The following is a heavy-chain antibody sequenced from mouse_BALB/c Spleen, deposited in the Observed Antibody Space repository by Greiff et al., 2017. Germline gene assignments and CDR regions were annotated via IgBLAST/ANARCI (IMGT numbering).Heavy chain of an antibody. D-gene: IGHD1-1*01. J-gene: IGHJ4*01. CDR3: ARVDYAVYYAMDY. CDR2: IYPGGGYT. CDR1: GYTFTNYW. V-gene: IGHV1-63*02. Sequence: VQLQQSGAELVRPGTSVKISCKASGYTFTNYWLGWVKQRPGHGLEWIGDIYPGGGYTNYNEKFKGKATLTADTSSSTAYMQLSSLTSEDSAVYFCARVDYAVYYAMDYWGQGTSVTVSS.